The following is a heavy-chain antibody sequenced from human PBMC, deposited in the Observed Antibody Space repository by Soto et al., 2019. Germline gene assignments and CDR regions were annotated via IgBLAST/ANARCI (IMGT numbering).Heavy chain of an antibody. J-gene: IGHJ6*02. CDR3: DGFGTTGYRGYNGMDF. D-gene: IGHD6-25*01. CDR2: IYYSGST. V-gene: IGHV4-30-4*01. Sequence: QVHLQESGPGLVKSSQTLSLTCTVSGGSISRGDYYWSWIRQPPWKGLEWIGYIYYSGSTYYNPSLKSRVTISVDASKRQCSLKLGTETAADTTVYYSDGFGTTGYRGYNGMDFRGHGTTVTVS. CDR1: GGSISRGDYY.